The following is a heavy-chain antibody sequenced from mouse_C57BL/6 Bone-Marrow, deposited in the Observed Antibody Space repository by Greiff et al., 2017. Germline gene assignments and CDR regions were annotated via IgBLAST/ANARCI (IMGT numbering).Heavy chain of an antibody. CDR3: TRLVLDY. CDR2: IYPGDGDT. J-gene: IGHJ2*01. Sequence: VQLQQSGPELVKPGASVKISCKASGYAFSSSWMNWVKPRPGKGLEWIGRIYPGDGDTNYNGKFKGKATLTADKSSSTAYMQLSSLTSADSAVYFFTRLVLDYWGQGTTLTVAS. D-gene: IGHD1-1*02. CDR1: GYAFSSSW. V-gene: IGHV1-82*01.